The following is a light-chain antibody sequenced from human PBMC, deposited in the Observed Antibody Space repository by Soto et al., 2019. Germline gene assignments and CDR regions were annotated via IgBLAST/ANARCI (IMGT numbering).Light chain of an antibody. CDR3: QQYGSAPWT. V-gene: IGKV3-20*01. J-gene: IGKJ1*01. CDR1: QSVGSSH. CDR2: GAS. Sequence: EIVLTQSPGTLSLSPGERATLSCRASQSVGSSHLAWYQQKPGQAPRLLIYGASSRATGIPDRFSGSGSGTDFTLTISRLEPEDCAVYYCQQYGSAPWTFGQGTKVEIK.